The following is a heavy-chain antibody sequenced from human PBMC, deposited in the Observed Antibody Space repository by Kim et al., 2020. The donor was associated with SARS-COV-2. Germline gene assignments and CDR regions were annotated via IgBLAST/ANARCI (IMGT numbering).Heavy chain of an antibody. CDR2: ISYDGSNK. V-gene: IGHV3-30*04. CDR1: GFTFSSYA. J-gene: IGHJ6*02. D-gene: IGHD3-9*01. CDR3: ARDQVLRYFEGPYYYYGMDV. Sequence: GGSLRLSCAASGFTFSSYAMHWVRQAPGKGLEWVAVISYDGSNKYYADSVKGRFTISRDNSKNTLYLQMNSLRAEDTAVYYCARDQVLRYFEGPYYYYGMDVWGQGTTVTVSS.